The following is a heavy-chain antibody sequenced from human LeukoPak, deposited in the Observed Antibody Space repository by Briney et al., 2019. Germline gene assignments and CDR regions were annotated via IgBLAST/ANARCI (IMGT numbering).Heavy chain of an antibody. CDR2: IYTSGST. CDR3: AGGDSEGRFWYFDL. D-gene: IGHD2-21*02. J-gene: IGHJ2*01. V-gene: IGHV4-4*07. CDR1: GGSISSYY. Sequence: SETLSLTCTVSGGSISSYYWSWIRQPAGKGLEWIGRIYTSGSTNYNPSLKSRVTMSVDTSKNQFSLKLSSVTAADTAVYYCAGGDSEGRFWYFDLWGRGTLVTVSS.